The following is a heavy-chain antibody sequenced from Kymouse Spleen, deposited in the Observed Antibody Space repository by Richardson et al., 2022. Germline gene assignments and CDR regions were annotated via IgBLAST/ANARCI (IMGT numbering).Heavy chain of an antibody. CDR2: IYYSGST. V-gene: IGHV4-39*01. J-gene: IGHJ3*02. CDR1: GGSISSSSYY. D-gene: IGHD3-3*01. Sequence: QLQLQESGPGLVKPSETLSLTCTVSGGSISSSSYYWGWIRQPPGKGLEWIGSIYYSGSTYYNPSLKSRVTISVDTSKNQFSLKLSSVTAADTAVYYCARNDFWSGYPHAFDIWGQGTMVTVSS. CDR3: ARNDFWSGYPHAFDI.